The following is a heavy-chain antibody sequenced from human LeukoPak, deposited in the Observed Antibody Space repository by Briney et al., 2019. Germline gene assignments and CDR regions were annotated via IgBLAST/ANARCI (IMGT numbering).Heavy chain of an antibody. J-gene: IGHJ3*02. CDR2: ISASGAST. CDR3: ARDFSYYYDSSGQGSDAFDI. CDR1: RFTFYSYT. V-gene: IGHV3-23*01. D-gene: IGHD3-22*01. Sequence: GGSLRLSCAASRFTFYSYTMYWIRQAPGKGLEWVSGISASGASTYYADSVKGRFTISRDNAKNSLYLQMNSLRAEDTAVYYCARDFSYYYDSSGQGSDAFDIWGQGTMVTVSS.